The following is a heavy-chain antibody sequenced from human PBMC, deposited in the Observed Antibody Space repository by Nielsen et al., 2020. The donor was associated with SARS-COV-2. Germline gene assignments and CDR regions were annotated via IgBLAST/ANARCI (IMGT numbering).Heavy chain of an antibody. D-gene: IGHD5-18*01. V-gene: IGHV3-30-3*01. Sequence: GESLKISCAASGFTFSKFPMHWVRQAPGKGLEWLAIISYGGDNEHYADSVKGRFTVSRDNSKNTLYLQMNSLRAEDTAVYYCARDIALFDTAMNQYWGQGTLVTVSS. CDR2: ISYGGDNE. CDR1: GFTFSKFP. J-gene: IGHJ4*02. CDR3: ARDIALFDTAMNQY.